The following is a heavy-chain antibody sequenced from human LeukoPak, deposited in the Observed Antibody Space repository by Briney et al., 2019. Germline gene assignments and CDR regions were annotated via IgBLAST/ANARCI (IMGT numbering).Heavy chain of an antibody. J-gene: IGHJ4*02. V-gene: IGHV3-30*18. CDR1: GFTFSSHG. Sequence: GGSLRLSCAASGFTFSSHGMHWVRQAPGKGLEWVAVISYDGSNKYYADSVKGRFTISRDNSKNTLYLQMNSLRAEDTAVYYCAKDGGSHFDYWGQGTLVTVSS. CDR2: ISYDGSNK. CDR3: AKDGGSHFDY. D-gene: IGHD1-26*01.